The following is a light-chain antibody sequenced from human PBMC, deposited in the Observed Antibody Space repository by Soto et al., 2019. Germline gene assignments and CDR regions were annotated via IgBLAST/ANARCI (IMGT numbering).Light chain of an antibody. CDR2: GAS. V-gene: IGKV3-15*01. CDR1: QSVSSN. Sequence: EIVMTQSPATLSVSPGESAALSCRASQSVSSNLAWYQQKPGQAPRLLIYGASTRATGIPARFSGGGSGTDFTLTITSLQSEDFAVYYCQQYDSYMYAFGQGTKVDIK. CDR3: QQYDSYMYA. J-gene: IGKJ2*01.